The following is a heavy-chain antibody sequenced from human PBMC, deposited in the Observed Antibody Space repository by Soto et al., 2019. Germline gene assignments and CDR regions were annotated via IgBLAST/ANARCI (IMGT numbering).Heavy chain of an antibody. V-gene: IGHV3-30-3*01. CDR1: GFTFSSYA. J-gene: IGHJ4*02. Sequence: ESGGGVVQPGRSLRLSCAASGFTFSSYAMHWVRQAPGKGLEWVAVISYDGSNKYYADSVKGRFTISRDNSKNTLYLQMNSLRAEDTAVYYCARGNLDYWGQGTLVTVSS. CDR3: ARGNLDY. CDR2: ISYDGSNK.